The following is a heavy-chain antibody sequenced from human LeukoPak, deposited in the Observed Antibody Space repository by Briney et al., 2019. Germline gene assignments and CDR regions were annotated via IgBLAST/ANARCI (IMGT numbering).Heavy chain of an antibody. J-gene: IGHJ4*02. CDR2: IIPIFGTA. CDR1: GGTFSSYA. CDR3: ASSYYYDSSGYPAFGY. D-gene: IGHD3-22*01. V-gene: IGHV1-69*05. Sequence: ASVKVSCKASGGTFSSYAISWVRQAPGQGLEWMGGIIPIFGTANYAQKFQGRVTITTDESTSTAYVELSSLRSEDTAVYYCASSYYYDSSGYPAFGYWGQGTLVTVSS.